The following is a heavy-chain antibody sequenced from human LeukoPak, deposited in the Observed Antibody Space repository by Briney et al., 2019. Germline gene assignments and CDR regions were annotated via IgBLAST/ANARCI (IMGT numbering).Heavy chain of an antibody. Sequence: SETLSLTCTVSGGSISYYYWSWIRQSPGKGLEWIGYIYYSGTTNYNPSLKSRVTISVDTSKNQFSLKLSSVTAADTAVYYCAREVASSGYPDYWGQGTLVTVSS. D-gene: IGHD3-22*01. CDR1: GGSISYYY. V-gene: IGHV4-59*12. J-gene: IGHJ4*02. CDR3: AREVASSGYPDY. CDR2: IYYSGTT.